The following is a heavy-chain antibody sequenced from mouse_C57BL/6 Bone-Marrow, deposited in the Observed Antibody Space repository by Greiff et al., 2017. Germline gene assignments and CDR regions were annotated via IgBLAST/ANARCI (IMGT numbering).Heavy chain of an antibody. J-gene: IGHJ2*01. V-gene: IGHV1-5*01. CDR1: GYTFTSYW. D-gene: IGHD1-1*01. CDR2: IYPGNSDT. Sequence: DVQLQESGTVLARPGASVKMSCKTSGYTFTSYWMHWVNQRPGQGLDWKGAIYPGNSDTSYNQKFKGKAKLTAVTSASTAYMELSSLTNEDSAVYYCTRRRLIYYYGSSVFYFDYWGQGTTLTVSS. CDR3: TRRRLIYYYGSSVFYFDY.